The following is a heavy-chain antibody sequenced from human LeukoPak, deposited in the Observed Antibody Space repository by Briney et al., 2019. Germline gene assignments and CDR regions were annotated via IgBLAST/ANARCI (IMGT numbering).Heavy chain of an antibody. CDR3: AREQAYVERVCRGTSCHSDAFDI. Sequence: SVKLSCKASVGTFSSYAISWVRQSPGQGLEWRGGFIPIFGTANYAQKFQGRVTITADESTSTAYMELSSLRSEDTAVHYCAREQAYVERVCRGTSCHSDAFDIWGQGTMVTVSS. CDR1: VGTFSSYA. CDR2: FIPIFGTA. J-gene: IGHJ3*02. D-gene: IGHD2-2*01. V-gene: IGHV1-69*13.